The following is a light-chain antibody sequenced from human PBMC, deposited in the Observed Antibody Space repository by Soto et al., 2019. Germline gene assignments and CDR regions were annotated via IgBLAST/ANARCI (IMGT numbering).Light chain of an antibody. J-gene: IGKJ1*01. V-gene: IGKV1-5*03. CDR2: RAS. CDR1: QSISSW. Sequence: DIQMTQSPSTLSASVGDRVTITCRASQSISSWLAWYQQKPGKAPKLLIYRASSLESGVPSRFSGSGSGTEFTLTISSPQPDDFATYYCQQYNSYSPAFGQGTKVDI. CDR3: QQYNSYSPA.